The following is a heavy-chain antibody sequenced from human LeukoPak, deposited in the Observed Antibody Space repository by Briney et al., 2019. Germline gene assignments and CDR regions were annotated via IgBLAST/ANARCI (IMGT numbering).Heavy chain of an antibody. V-gene: IGHV3-30*04. CDR3: AREVVPAATLRLRVILNYMDV. D-gene: IGHD2-2*01. CDR1: GFTFSSYA. CDR2: ISYDGSNK. Sequence: GGSLRLSCAASGFTFSSYAMHWVRQAPGKGLEWVAVISYDGSNKKYADSVKGRFTISRDNSKNTLYLQMNSLRAEDTAVYYCAREVVPAATLRLRVILNYMDVWGKGTTVTVSS. J-gene: IGHJ6*03.